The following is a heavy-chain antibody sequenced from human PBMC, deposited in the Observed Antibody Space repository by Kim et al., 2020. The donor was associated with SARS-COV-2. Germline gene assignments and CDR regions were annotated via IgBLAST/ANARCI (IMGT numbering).Heavy chain of an antibody. V-gene: IGHV3-53*01. CDR1: GFTVSSNY. D-gene: IGHD3-10*01. CDR3: ARELGRRGWPYGGMDV. Sequence: GGSLRLSCAASGFTVSSNYMSWVRQAPGKGLEWVSVIYSGGSTYYADSVKGRFTISRDNSKNTLYLQMNSLRAEDTAVYYCARELGRRGWPYGGMDVWGQGTTVTVSS. CDR2: IYSGGST. J-gene: IGHJ6*02.